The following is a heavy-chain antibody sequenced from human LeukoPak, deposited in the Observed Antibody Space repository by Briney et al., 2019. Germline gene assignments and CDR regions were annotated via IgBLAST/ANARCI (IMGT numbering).Heavy chain of an antibody. J-gene: IGHJ6*03. V-gene: IGHV1-24*01. CDR2: FDPEDGET. CDR1: GYTLTELS. CDR3: ARRSSSSGAKGSYYYYMDV. Sequence: GASVKVSCKVSGYTLTELSMHWVRQAPGKGLEWMGGFDPEDGETIYAQKFQGRVTMTEDTSTDTAYMELSSLRSEDTAVYYCARRSSSSGAKGSYYYYMDVWGKGTTVTVSS. D-gene: IGHD3-22*01.